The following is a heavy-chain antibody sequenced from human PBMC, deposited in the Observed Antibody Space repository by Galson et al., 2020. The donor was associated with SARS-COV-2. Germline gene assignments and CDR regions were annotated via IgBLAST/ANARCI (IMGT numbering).Heavy chain of an antibody. J-gene: IGHJ6*02. Sequence: GESLKISCAASGFTFDDYTMHWVRQAPGKGLEWVSLISWDGGSTYYADSVKGRFTISRDNSKNSLYLQMNSLRTEDTALYYCAKDHLGEGHGSGSYYRRCCGMDVWGQGTTVTVSS. CDR3: AKDHLGEGHGSGSYYRRCCGMDV. V-gene: IGHV3-43*01. D-gene: IGHD3-10*01. CDR2: ISWDGGST. CDR1: GFTFDDYT.